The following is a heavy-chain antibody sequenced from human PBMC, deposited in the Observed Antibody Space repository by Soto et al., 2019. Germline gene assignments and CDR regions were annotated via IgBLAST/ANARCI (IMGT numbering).Heavy chain of an antibody. CDR2: IPSDGTSR. Sequence: PGGSLRLSCAASGFTFSSYGMHWVRQAPGKGLEWVAVIPSDGTSRFYADSVKGRFTISRDNSKNTLYLQMNSLRAEDTAMYYCAKVRVKDYYYYAMDVWGQGTTVTVSS. CDR1: GFTFSSYG. J-gene: IGHJ6*02. V-gene: IGHV3-30*18. D-gene: IGHD4-4*01. CDR3: AKVRVKDYYYYAMDV.